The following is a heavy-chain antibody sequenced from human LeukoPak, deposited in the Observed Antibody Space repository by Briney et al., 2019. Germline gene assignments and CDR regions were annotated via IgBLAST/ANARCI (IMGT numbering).Heavy chain of an antibody. CDR2: ISNSGGTT. CDR1: GFTFSSYA. J-gene: IGHJ5*02. D-gene: IGHD3-22*01. Sequence: GSLRLSCAASGFTFSSYAMSWVRQAPGKGLEWVSTISNSGGTTYYADSVKGRFTISRDNSKNTLYLQMNSLRAEDTAVYYCARDLAYYYDSVGFDPWGQGTLVTVSS. CDR3: ARDLAYYYDSVGFDP. V-gene: IGHV3-23*01.